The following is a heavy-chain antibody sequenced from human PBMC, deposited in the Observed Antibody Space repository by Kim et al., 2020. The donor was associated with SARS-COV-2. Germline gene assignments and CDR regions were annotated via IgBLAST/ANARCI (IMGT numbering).Heavy chain of an antibody. J-gene: IGHJ4*02. CDR2: IYYSGST. V-gene: IGHV4-39*01. CDR1: GGSISSSSYY. D-gene: IGHD3-22*01. Sequence: SETLSLTCTVSGGSISSSSYYWGWIRQPPGKGLEWIGSIYYSGSTYCNPSLKSRVTISVDTSKNQFSLKLSSVTAADTAVYYCARRSYYDSSGYYKYWGQGTLVTVSS. CDR3: ARRSYYDSSGYYKY.